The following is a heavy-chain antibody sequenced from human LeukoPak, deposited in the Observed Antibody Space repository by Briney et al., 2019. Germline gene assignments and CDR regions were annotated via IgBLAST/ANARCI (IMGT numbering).Heavy chain of an antibody. J-gene: IGHJ6*03. CDR1: GFTFSSYG. CDR3: AKNLLGGGTYYYYMDV. V-gene: IGHV3-30*02. Sequence: AGGSLRLSCAASGFTFSSYGMHWVRQAPGKGLEWVAVIWYGGSNKYYADSVKGRFTISRDNSKNTLYLQMNSLRAEDTAVYYCAKNLLGGGTYYYYMDVWGKGTTVTVSS. D-gene: IGHD3-16*01. CDR2: IWYGGSNK.